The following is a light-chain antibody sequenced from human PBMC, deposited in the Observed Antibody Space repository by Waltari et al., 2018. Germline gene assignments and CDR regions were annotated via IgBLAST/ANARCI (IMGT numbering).Light chain of an antibody. CDR2: GAS. J-gene: IGKJ2*01. V-gene: IGKV3-15*01. Sequence: EILMTQSPATLSVSPGERATRSCRASQSISRNLAWYQQKPGQAPRLLIYGASTRATGIPARFSGSGSGTEFTLTISSLQSEDFAVYYCQQYNNWRTFGQGTKLEIK. CDR1: QSISRN. CDR3: QQYNNWRT.